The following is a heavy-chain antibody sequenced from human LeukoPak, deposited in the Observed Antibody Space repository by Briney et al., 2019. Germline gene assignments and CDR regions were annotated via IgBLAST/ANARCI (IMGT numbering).Heavy chain of an antibody. CDR1: GGSISSGSYY. V-gene: IGHV4-39*01. D-gene: IGHD1-26*01. Sequence: SETLSLTCTVSGGSISSGSYYWGWIRQPPGKGLEWIGSICYSGSTYYNPSLKSRVTISVDTSKNQFSLKLSSVTAADTAVYYCARVIVGAPDYWGQGTLVTVSS. J-gene: IGHJ4*02. CDR3: ARVIVGAPDY. CDR2: ICYSGST.